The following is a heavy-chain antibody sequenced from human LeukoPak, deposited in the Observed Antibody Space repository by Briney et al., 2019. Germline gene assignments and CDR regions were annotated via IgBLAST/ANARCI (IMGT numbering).Heavy chain of an antibody. CDR3: ARDASMIVATTPVLYFDY. D-gene: IGHD3-22*01. CDR2: IWYDGSNK. CDR1: GFTFSSYG. V-gene: IGHV3-33*01. Sequence: GRSLRLSCAASGFTFSSYGMHWVRQAPGKGLEWVAVIWYDGSNKYYADSVKGRFTISRDNSNNTLYLQMNSLRAEDTAVYYCARDASMIVATTPVLYFDYWGQGTLVTVSS. J-gene: IGHJ4*02.